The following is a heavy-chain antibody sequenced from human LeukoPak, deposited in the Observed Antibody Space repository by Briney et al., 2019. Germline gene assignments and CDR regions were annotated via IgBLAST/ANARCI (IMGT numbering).Heavy chain of an antibody. CDR2: ISSSSNYI. J-gene: IGHJ4*02. D-gene: IGHD3-22*01. V-gene: IGHV3-21*01. CDR3: VRSQGGYYYDSSGYYQGPLDY. CDR1: GFTLGTHC. Sequence: PGGSLRLSRAASGFTLGTHCMTWVRQAPGKGLEWVSSISSSSNYIHYADSVKGRFTISRDNAGNSLYLQMNGLRAEDTAMYYCVRSQGGYYYDSSGYYQGPLDYWGQGTLVTVSS.